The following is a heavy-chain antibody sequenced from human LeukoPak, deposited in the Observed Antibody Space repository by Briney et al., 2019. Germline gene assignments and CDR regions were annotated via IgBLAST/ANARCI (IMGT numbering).Heavy chain of an antibody. CDR3: AKAAPILRYFDWLPRIDDAFDI. Sequence: GRSLRLSCAASGFTLDDDAMHWVRQAPGKGLEWVSGISWNSGSIGYADSVKGRFTISRDNAKNSLYLQMNSLRAEDTALYYCAKAAPILRYFDWLPRIDDAFDIWGQGTMVTVSS. D-gene: IGHD3-9*01. CDR1: GFTLDDDA. CDR2: ISWNSGSI. J-gene: IGHJ3*02. V-gene: IGHV3-9*01.